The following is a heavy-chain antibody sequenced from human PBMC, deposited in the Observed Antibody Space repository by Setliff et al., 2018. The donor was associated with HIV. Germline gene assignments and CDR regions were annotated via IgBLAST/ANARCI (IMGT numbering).Heavy chain of an antibody. Sequence: KTSETLSLTCTVSGGSISSHYWSWIRQPPGKRLEWIGYIYYSGSTNYNPSLKSRVTISVDTSKNQFSLKLSSVTAADTAVYYCARAHIGIAARWSGWFDPWGQGTLVTVSS. D-gene: IGHD6-6*01. CDR3: ARAHIGIAARWSGWFDP. CDR1: GGSISSHY. J-gene: IGHJ5*02. V-gene: IGHV4-59*11. CDR2: IYYSGST.